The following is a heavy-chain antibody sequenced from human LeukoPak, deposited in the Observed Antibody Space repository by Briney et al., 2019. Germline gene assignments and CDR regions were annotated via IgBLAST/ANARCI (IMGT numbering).Heavy chain of an antibody. CDR1: GYTFTNFE. CDR2: MNPNSGNS. Sequence: GASVKVSCKASGYTFTNFEVNWVRQAAGQGLEWMGWMNPNSGNSGFAQKFQGRVTITSDNSISTAYMEVSGLTPDDTAVYFCARVAPQWLAPIDYWGQGTLAIVSS. J-gene: IGHJ4*02. CDR3: ARVAPQWLAPIDY. D-gene: IGHD6-19*01. V-gene: IGHV1-8*03.